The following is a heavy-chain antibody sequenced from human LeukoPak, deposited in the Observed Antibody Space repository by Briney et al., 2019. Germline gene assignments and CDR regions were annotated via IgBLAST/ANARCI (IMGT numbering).Heavy chain of an antibody. D-gene: IGHD3-22*01. CDR1: GDFINSLDL. J-gene: IGHJ4*02. CDR3: AGLVGRYSSGLYYYYFDY. V-gene: IGHV4-4*02. Sequence: SETLSLTCTVSGDFINSLDLWSWVRPPPGKGLEWIGEMYLSGTTHSNPSVKSRVTISIDKSKNQFFLNLSSVTAADTAVYYCAGLVGRYSSGLYYYYFDYWGQGTLVTVSS. CDR2: MYLSGTT.